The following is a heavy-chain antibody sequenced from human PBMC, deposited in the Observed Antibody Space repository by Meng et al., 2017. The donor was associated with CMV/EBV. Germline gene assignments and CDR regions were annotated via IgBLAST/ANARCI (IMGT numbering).Heavy chain of an antibody. D-gene: IGHD4-11*01. CDR2: INSDGSST. CDR3: AREISHYGINWFDP. CDR1: GYTFTSYY. Sequence: SCKASGYTFTSYYMHWVRQAPGKGLVWVSRINSDGSSTSYADSVKGRFTISRDNAKNTLYLQMNSLRAEDTAVYYCAREISHYGINWFDPWGQGTLVTVSS. J-gene: IGHJ5*02. V-gene: IGHV3-74*01.